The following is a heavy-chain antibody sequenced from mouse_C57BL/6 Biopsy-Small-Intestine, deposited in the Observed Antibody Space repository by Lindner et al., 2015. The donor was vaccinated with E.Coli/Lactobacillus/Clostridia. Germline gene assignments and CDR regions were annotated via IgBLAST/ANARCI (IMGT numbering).Heavy chain of an antibody. CDR2: IFPIFGTE. CDR1: GGTFSNFP. Sequence: SVKVSCKASGGTFSNFPINWMRQAPGQGLEWMGGIFPIFGTEDYAQKFQGRVTITADKSTSTAYMELSSLRSEDTAIYFCARAVLEVATIIHFDIWGQGTMVTVAS. V-gene: IGHV1-75*01. J-gene: IGHJ3*01. CDR3: ARAVLEVATIIHFDI. D-gene: IGHD1-1*02.